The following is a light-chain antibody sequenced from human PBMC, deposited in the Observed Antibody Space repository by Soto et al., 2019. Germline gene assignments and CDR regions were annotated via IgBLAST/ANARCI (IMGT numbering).Light chain of an antibody. CDR3: QSYDDPKI. Sequence: NFMLTQPHSVSESPGKTVTISCTRSSCSIASDYVHWYQQRPGSAPTTLIYDNNLRPSAVPDRFSGSIDSSSNSASLTFSGLKTEDAADYYCQSYDDPKIFGGGTKLTVL. CDR2: DNN. V-gene: IGLV6-57*04. J-gene: IGLJ2*01. CDR1: SCSIASDY.